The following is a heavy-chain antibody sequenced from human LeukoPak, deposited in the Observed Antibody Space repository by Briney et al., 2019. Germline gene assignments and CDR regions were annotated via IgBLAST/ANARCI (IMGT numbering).Heavy chain of an antibody. V-gene: IGHV3-48*04. Sequence: GGSLRLSCAASGFTFSSYSMNWVRQAPGKGLEWVSYISSSSSTIYYADSVKGRFTISRDNAKNTVYLQMNSLRAEDTAVYYCARGAGSGTYLSHGIDVWGQGTTVTVSS. CDR1: GFTFSSYS. J-gene: IGHJ6*02. CDR2: ISSSSSTI. D-gene: IGHD3-10*01. CDR3: ARGAGSGTYLSHGIDV.